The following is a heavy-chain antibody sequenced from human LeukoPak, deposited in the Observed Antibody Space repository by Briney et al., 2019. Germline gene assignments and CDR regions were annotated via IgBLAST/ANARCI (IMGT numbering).Heavy chain of an antibody. V-gene: IGHV4-59*01. CDR2: IYYSGST. CDR1: GGSISSYY. CDR3: ARDVLHPRNDAFDI. D-gene: IGHD2-2*02. J-gene: IGHJ3*02. Sequence: SETLSLTCTVSGGSISSYYWSWIRQPPGKGLEWIGYIYYSGSTNYNPSLKSRVTISVDTSKNQFSLKLSSVTAADTAVYYCARDVLHPRNDAFDIWGKGTMVTVSS.